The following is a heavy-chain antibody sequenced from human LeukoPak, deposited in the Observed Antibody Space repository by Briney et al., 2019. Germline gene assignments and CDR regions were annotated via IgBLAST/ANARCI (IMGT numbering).Heavy chain of an antibody. Sequence: SETLSLTCAVYGGSFSGYYWSWIRQPPGKGLEWIGEINHSGSTNYNPSLKSRVTIPVDTSKNQFSLKLSSVTAADTAVYYCATLSGKTSEVDYWGQGTLVTVSS. V-gene: IGHV4-34*01. CDR2: INHSGST. J-gene: IGHJ4*02. CDR3: ATLSGKTSEVDY. CDR1: GGSFSGYY. D-gene: IGHD3-10*01.